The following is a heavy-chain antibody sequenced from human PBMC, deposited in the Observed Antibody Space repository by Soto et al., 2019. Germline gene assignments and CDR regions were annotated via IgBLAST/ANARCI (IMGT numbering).Heavy chain of an antibody. CDR1: GGAFSSTNYY. CDR3: ASVTRTCISTSCYRYYYGMDV. V-gene: IGHV4-39*01. D-gene: IGHD2-2*02. J-gene: IGHJ6*02. CDR2: ISYSGKI. Sequence: PSETLSLTCTVSGGAFSSTNYYWGWIRQPPGKGLEWIGSISYSGKIYYNPSLKSRVTISVDTSKNQFSLKLSSVTAADTAVYYCASVTRTCISTSCYRYYYGMDVWGQGTTVTVSS.